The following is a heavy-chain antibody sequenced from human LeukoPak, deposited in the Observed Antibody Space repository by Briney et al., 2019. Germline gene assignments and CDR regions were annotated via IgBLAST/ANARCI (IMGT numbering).Heavy chain of an antibody. V-gene: IGHV3-30*18. J-gene: IGHJ4*02. Sequence: GGSLRLSCAASGFTFSSYGIHWVRQAPGKGLEWVAVISYDGSNKYYADSVKGRFTISRDNSKDTLYLQMNSLRAEDTAVYYCAKDRLGALYYYDSSGYYRLDYWGQGTLVTVSS. CDR2: ISYDGSNK. CDR1: GFTFSSYG. CDR3: AKDRLGALYYYDSSGYYRLDY. D-gene: IGHD3-22*01.